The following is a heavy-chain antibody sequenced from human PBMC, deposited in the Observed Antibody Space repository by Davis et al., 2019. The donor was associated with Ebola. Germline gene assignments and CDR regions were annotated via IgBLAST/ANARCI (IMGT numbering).Heavy chain of an antibody. CDR1: GFTFSDYY. V-gene: IGHV3-11*04. Sequence: PGGSLRLSCAASGFTFSDYYMSWIRQAPGKGLEWVSYISSSGSTIYYADSVKGRFTISRDNAKNSLYLQMNSLRAEDTAVYYCARDTDYGGNLYYFDYWGQGTLVTVSS. CDR3: ARDTDYGGNLYYFDY. CDR2: ISSSGSTI. D-gene: IGHD4-23*01. J-gene: IGHJ4*02.